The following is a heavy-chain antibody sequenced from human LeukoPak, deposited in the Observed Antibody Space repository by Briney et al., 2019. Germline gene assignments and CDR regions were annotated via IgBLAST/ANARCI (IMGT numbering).Heavy chain of an antibody. CDR1: GFTFSSYA. Sequence: GGSLRLSCAASGFTFSSYAMHWVRQAPGKGLEWVAVISYDGSNKYYADSVKGRFTISRDNSKNTLYLQMNGLRAEDTAVYYCARERGYSYGFDYWGQGTLVTVSS. D-gene: IGHD5-18*01. CDR2: ISYDGSNK. CDR3: ARERGYSYGFDY. V-gene: IGHV3-30-3*01. J-gene: IGHJ4*02.